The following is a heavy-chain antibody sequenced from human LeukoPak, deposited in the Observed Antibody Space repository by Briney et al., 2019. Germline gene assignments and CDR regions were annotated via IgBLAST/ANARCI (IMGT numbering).Heavy chain of an antibody. D-gene: IGHD5-18*01. CDR1: GGTFSSYA. CDR2: IIPIFGTA. CDR3: ARDRSRGYSYTGTWYFDL. V-gene: IGHV1-69*13. Sequence: AVKVSCKASGGTFSSYAISWVRQAPGQGLEWMGGIIPIFGTANYAQKFQGRVTITADESTSAAYMELSSLRSEDTAVYYCARDRSRGYSYTGTWYFDLWGRGTLVTVSS. J-gene: IGHJ2*01.